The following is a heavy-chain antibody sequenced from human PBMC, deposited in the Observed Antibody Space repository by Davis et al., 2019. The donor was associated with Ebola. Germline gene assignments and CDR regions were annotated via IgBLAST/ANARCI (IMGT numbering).Heavy chain of an antibody. V-gene: IGHV3-23*01. D-gene: IGHD2-15*01. Sequence: GGSLRLSCTDSVITFSSYAMSWVRQAPGKGLECVSAISGSGGTTYYADSVKGRFTISRDNSKNTLYLQMNSLRAEDTAVYYCARDLVVVVAANQGWYYGMDVWGKGTTVTVSS. CDR1: VITFSSYA. CDR2: ISGSGGTT. CDR3: ARDLVVVVAANQGWYYGMDV. J-gene: IGHJ6*04.